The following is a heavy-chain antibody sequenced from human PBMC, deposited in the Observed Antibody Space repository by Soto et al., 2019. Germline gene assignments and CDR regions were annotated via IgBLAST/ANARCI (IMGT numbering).Heavy chain of an antibody. CDR1: GYTFTSYG. CDR2: ISAYNGNT. D-gene: IGHD3-10*01. J-gene: IGHJ4*02. V-gene: IGHV1-18*01. Sequence: QVQLVQSGAEVKKHGASVKVSCKASGYTFTSYGISWVRQAPGQGLEWMGWISAYNGNTNYAQKLQGRVTMTTDTSTSTAYMELRSLRSDDTAVYYCARDQDQTYYYGSGSHWGQGTLVSVSS. CDR3: ARDQDQTYYYGSGSH.